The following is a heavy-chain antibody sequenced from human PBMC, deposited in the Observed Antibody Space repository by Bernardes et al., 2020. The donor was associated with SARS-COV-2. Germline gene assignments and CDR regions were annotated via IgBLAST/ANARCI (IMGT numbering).Heavy chain of an antibody. J-gene: IGHJ4*02. D-gene: IGHD3-10*01. Sequence: GGSLRLSCAASGFTFNNCVMSWVRQAPGKGLEWVSAISSGGGTTFYADSVRGRFTISRDNSKNTLHLQMNSLRAEDTAVYYCAKGPGGHVGESGPYYHVLGYFFDYWGQGTTVTVSS. CDR3: AKGPGGHVGESGPYYHVLGYFFDY. CDR2: ISSGGGTT. V-gene: IGHV3-23*01. CDR1: GFTFNNCV.